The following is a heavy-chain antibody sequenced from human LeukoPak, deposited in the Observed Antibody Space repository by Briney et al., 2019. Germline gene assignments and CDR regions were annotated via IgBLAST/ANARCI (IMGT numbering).Heavy chain of an antibody. CDR3: ARGYNWNYLVFGY. Sequence: ASVKVSCKASGYTFSGYYMHWVRQAPGQGLEWMGWINPNSGGTNYAQKFQGRVTMTRDTSISTAYMELSRLRSDDTAVYYCARGYNWNYLVFGYWGQGTLVTVSS. CDR1: GYTFSGYY. CDR2: INPNSGGT. J-gene: IGHJ4*02. D-gene: IGHD1-7*01. V-gene: IGHV1-2*02.